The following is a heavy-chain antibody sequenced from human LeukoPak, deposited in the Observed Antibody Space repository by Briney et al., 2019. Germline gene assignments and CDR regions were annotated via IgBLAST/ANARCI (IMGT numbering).Heavy chain of an antibody. D-gene: IGHD2-15*01. V-gene: IGHV4-39*01. CDR3: ARQGKTDGSQYFQH. CDR2: IYYSGST. J-gene: IGHJ1*01. CDR1: GGSISISDHY. Sequence: SETLSLTCTVSGGSISISDHYWGWIRQPPGKGLEWIGSIYYSGSTYYNPSLKSRVTISVDTSKNQFSLKVNSVTAADTAVYYCARQGKTDGSQYFQHWGQGTLVTVSS.